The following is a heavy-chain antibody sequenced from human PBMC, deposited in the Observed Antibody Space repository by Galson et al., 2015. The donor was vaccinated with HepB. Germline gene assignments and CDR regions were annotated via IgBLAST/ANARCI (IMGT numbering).Heavy chain of an antibody. CDR2: IKQDGSEK. CDR1: GFTFSSYW. Sequence: SLRLSCAASGFTFSSYWMSWVRQAPGKGLEWVAKIKQDGSEKYYVDSVRGRFTISRDNAKNSLYLQMNSLRAEDTAVYYCASKIGVAGTWYFDLWGRGTRVTVSS. V-gene: IGHV3-7*03. J-gene: IGHJ2*01. CDR3: ASKIGVAGTWYFDL. D-gene: IGHD6-19*01.